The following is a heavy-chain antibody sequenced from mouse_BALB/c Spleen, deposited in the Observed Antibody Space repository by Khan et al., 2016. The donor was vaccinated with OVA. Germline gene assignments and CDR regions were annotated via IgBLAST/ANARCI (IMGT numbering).Heavy chain of an antibody. Sequence: EVELVESGGDLVKPGGSLKLSCAASGFTFSTYGMSWVRQTPDKRLEWVATISSAGTCTYYPDSVKGRFTIYRDNTKKTLYLQVNSQRSEDTAIYYCARHWVGIMDYWGQGTSLTVSS. CDR3: ARHWVGIMDY. CDR2: ISSAGTCT. D-gene: IGHD1-1*01. CDR1: GFTFSTYG. V-gene: IGHV5-6*01. J-gene: IGHJ4*01.